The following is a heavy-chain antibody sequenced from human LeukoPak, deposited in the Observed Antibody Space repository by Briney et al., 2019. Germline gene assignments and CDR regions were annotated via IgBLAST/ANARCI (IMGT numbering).Heavy chain of an antibody. CDR3: ARGATDTTRWFDP. D-gene: IGHD1-7*01. V-gene: IGHV3-21*01. J-gene: IGHJ5*02. CDR1: GFTFNTYS. CDR2: ISRTSESI. Sequence: GGSLRLSCAASGFTFNTYSMSWVRQAPGKGLEWVAIISRTSESIFYADSLKGRFTISRDNAKNPLYLQMNGLRAEDTAAYYCARGATDTTRWFDPWGQGTLVIVSS.